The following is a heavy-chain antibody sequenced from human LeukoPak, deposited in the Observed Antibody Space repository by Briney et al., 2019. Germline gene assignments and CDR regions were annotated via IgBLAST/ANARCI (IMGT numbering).Heavy chain of an antibody. J-gene: IGHJ4*02. CDR2: ITSNIYT. Sequence: GGSLTLSCAASGFTFSSYSLNWVRQAPGKGLEWVSCITSNIYTYYADSVRGRFTISRDNSQNSVYLVMNSLRAEDTAVYYCAREGSSTSCLDYWGQGTLVTVSS. CDR1: GFTFSSYS. D-gene: IGHD2-2*01. CDR3: AREGSSTSCLDY. V-gene: IGHV3-21*06.